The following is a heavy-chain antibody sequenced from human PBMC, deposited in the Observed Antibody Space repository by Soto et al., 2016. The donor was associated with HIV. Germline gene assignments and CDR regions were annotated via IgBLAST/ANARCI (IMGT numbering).Heavy chain of an antibody. D-gene: IGHD7-27*01. Sequence: EVQLVESGGGLVQPGGSLRLSCAASGFTFSRYWMHWVRQAPGKGLVWVSCINSDGSSTTYADSVKGRFTISRDNAKNTLYLQMNSLRAEDTAVYYCARKGLSVGTFDPWGQGTLVTVSS. CDR1: GFTFSRYW. CDR2: INSDGSST. CDR3: ARKGLSVGTFDP. V-gene: IGHV3-74*01. J-gene: IGHJ5*02.